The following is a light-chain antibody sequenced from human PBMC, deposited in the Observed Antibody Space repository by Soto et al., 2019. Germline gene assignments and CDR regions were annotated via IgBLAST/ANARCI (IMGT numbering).Light chain of an antibody. Sequence: QSALTQPASVSGSPGQSITISCTGTSSDVGGYIYVSWYQQHPGKAPKLMIYDVTSRPSGVSYRFSGSKSGNTASLTISGLQAVDEADYYCSSYTTSSSYVFGTGTKLTVL. V-gene: IGLV2-14*01. CDR2: DVT. CDR1: SSDVGGYIY. J-gene: IGLJ1*01. CDR3: SSYTTSSSYV.